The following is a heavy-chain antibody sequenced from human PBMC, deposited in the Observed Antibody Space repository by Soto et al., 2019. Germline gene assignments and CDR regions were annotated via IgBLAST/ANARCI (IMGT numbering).Heavy chain of an antibody. V-gene: IGHV3-33*01. J-gene: IGHJ4*02. CDR3: AREKTPPASYFDY. Sequence: SLRLSCAASGFTFSSYGMHWVRQAPGKGLEWVAVIWYDGSNKYYADSVKGRFTISRDNSKNTLYLQMNSLRAEDTAVYYCAREKTPPASYFDYWGQGTLVTVSS. CDR2: IWYDGSNK. CDR1: GFTFSSYG.